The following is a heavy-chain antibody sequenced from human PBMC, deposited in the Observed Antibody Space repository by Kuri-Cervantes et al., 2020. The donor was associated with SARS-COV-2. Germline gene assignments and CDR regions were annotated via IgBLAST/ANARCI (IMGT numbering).Heavy chain of an antibody. Sequence: SETLSLTCTFSGVSFRGYYWSWIRQPPGKGLEWIGEIHGSGGATYNSSLKSRVTLSVDASKNQFSLRLTSATAADTAVYYCGSPAGGYKSGFDSLGFWGQGTLVTVSS. J-gene: IGHJ4*02. D-gene: IGHD5-18*01. CDR1: GVSFRGYY. CDR2: IHGSGGA. V-gene: IGHV4-34*01. CDR3: GSPAGGYKSGFDSLGF.